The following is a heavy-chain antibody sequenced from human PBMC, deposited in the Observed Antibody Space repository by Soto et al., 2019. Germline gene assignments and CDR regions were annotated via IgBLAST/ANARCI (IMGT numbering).Heavy chain of an antibody. CDR1: GFTFSIYA. Sequence: RVSCAASGFTFSIYAMAWVRQAPGKGLEWVSTTGATGRTTYYADSVKGRFTVSRDNSKNTLDLQMSSLRAEDTAVYYCATVHNTSRSFDYWGQGTLVTVSS. CDR2: TGATGRTT. CDR3: ATVHNTSRSFDY. D-gene: IGHD1-20*01. J-gene: IGHJ4*02. V-gene: IGHV3-23*01.